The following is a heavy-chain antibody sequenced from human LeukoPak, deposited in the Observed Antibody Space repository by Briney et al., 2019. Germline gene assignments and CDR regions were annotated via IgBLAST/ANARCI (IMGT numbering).Heavy chain of an antibody. CDR3: ARDGSDSTGYYYAL. Sequence: GGSLRLSCAASGFTFSSYEMNWVRQAPGKGLEWVANIKQDGSEKYYVDSVKGRFTISRDNAKNSLYLQMNSLRAEDTAVYYCARDGSDSTGYYYALWGQGTLVTVSS. V-gene: IGHV3-7*01. D-gene: IGHD3-22*01. J-gene: IGHJ4*02. CDR1: GFTFSSYE. CDR2: IKQDGSEK.